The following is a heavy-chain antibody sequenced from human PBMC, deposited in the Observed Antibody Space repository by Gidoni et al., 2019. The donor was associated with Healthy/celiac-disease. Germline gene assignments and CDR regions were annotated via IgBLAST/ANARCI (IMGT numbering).Heavy chain of an antibody. D-gene: IGHD3-22*01. J-gene: IGHJ4*02. CDR1: GFTFSSYG. CDR2: IWYDGINK. CDR3: ARDGSGFVDY. Sequence: QVQLVEDGGGVVQPGRSLSLSCAASGFTFSSYGMHGVRQAPGKGLEWVAVIWYDGINKYYADSVKGRFTISRYNSKNTLYLQMNSLRAEDTAVYYCARDGSGFVDYWGQGTLVTVSS. V-gene: IGHV3-33*01.